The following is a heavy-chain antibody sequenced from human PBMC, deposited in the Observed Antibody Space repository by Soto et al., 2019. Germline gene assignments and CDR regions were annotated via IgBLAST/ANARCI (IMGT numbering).Heavy chain of an antibody. CDR2: IIPMLSMS. J-gene: IGHJ4*02. CDR1: GGTFNSYT. D-gene: IGHD3-10*01. CDR3: ATSYGSGSRPFDY. Sequence: QVQLVQSGAEVKKSGSSVRVSCKASGGTFNSYTLSWVRQAPGQRLEWMGRIIPMLSMSTYAQKFQGRDSIIADKSTNTVYLDLSSLRSDDTAIYYCATSYGSGSRPFDYWGQGTLVTVSS. V-gene: IGHV1-69*02.